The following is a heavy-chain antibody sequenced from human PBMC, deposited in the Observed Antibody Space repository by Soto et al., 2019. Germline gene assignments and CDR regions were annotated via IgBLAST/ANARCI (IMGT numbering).Heavy chain of an antibody. CDR3: ARAIGPTLFDY. D-gene: IGHD3-22*01. J-gene: IGHJ4*02. CDR1: GFTFSSYD. Sequence: EVQLVESGGGLVQPGGSLRLSCSASGFTFSSYDMHWVRQGPGKGLEWVSAIGTAGDTNYAGSVKGRFTISRENAKNSLYLQMNSLRAGDMAIYFCARAIGPTLFDYWGQGTLVTVSS. CDR2: IGTAGDT. V-gene: IGHV3-13*04.